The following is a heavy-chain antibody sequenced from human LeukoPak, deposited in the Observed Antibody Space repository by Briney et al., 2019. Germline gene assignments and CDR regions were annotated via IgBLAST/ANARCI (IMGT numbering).Heavy chain of an antibody. V-gene: IGHV3-48*03. CDR3: AELGITMIGGV. D-gene: IGHD3-10*02. CDR1: GFTFSTYE. Sequence: GGSLRLSCAASGFTFSTYEMNWVRQAPGKGLEWVSYISSSGSTIYYADSVKGRFTISRDNAKNSLYLQMNSLRAEDTAVYYCAELGITMIGGVWGKGTTVTISS. CDR2: ISSSGSTI. J-gene: IGHJ6*04.